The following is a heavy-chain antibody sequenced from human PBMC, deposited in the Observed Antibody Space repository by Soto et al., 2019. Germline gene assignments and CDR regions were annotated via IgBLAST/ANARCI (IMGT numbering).Heavy chain of an antibody. CDR2: IRGSGGST. CDR1: GFTFSSYA. D-gene: IGHD6-19*01. CDR3: AKGRSGWHFDY. Sequence: EVQLLESGGGLVQPGGSLRLSCAASGFTFSSYAMNWVRQAPGKGLEWVSGIRGSGGSTYHADSAKGRFTISRDNSKNTLYLQMDSLSAEDTAVYFCAKGRSGWHFDYWGQGTLVTVSS. J-gene: IGHJ4*02. V-gene: IGHV3-23*01.